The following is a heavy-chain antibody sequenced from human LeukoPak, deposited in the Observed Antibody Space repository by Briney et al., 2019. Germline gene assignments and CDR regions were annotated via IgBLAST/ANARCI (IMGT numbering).Heavy chain of an antibody. CDR1: GGSISGSY. D-gene: IGHD3-10*01. Sequence: PSETLSLTCIVSGGSISGSYWSWIRQPPGKGLEWIGYVYYRGNTNYNPSLRSRLTISLDTSKNQFSLKLRSVTAADTAVYYCARDRRDYFGSGIYFGGGQGTLVTVSS. J-gene: IGHJ4*02. CDR3: ARDRRDYFGSGIYFG. CDR2: VYYRGNT. V-gene: IGHV4-59*12.